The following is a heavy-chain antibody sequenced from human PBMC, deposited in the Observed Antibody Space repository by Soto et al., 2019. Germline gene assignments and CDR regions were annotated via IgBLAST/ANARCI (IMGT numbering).Heavy chain of an antibody. Sequence: ASVKVSCKAPRDTFTSYYINWVRQAPGLGLEWMGVINPHGGSTAYAQKFKGRVTLTRDTSASTVYMEVSSLTSEGTAMYYCARSSGGNFGIIIEGTNWFAPWGQGTLVTVSS. CDR1: RDTFTSYY. CDR2: INPHGGST. V-gene: IGHV1-46*01. CDR3: ARSSGGNFGIIIEGTNWFAP. J-gene: IGHJ5*02. D-gene: IGHD1-26*01.